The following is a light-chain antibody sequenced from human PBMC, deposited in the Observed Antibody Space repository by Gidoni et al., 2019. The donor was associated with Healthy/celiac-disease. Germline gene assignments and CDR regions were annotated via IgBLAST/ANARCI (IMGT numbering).Light chain of an antibody. CDR2: AAS. Sequence: DIQMTQSPSSLSASVGDSVTITCRASQSISSYLNWYQQKPGKAPKLLIYAASSLQSGVPSRFSGSGSGTDFTLTISSLQPEDFATYYCQQSYSTPLFTFXPXTKVDIK. CDR3: QQSYSTPLFT. CDR1: QSISSY. V-gene: IGKV1-39*01. J-gene: IGKJ3*01.